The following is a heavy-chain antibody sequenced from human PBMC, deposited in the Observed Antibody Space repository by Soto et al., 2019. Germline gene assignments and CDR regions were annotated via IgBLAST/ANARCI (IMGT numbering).Heavy chain of an antibody. CDR2: INEDGTET. D-gene: IGHD3-10*01. CDR1: GFTVSSNY. J-gene: IGHJ6*02. Sequence: PGGSLRLSRAASGFTVSSNYMSWVRQAPGKGLEWVANINEDGTETYYAESVRGRLTFSRDNAQNSLFLQMNSLRAEDTAVYYCARCITMVRGEVARGPKYYYYGLDVWGQGTTVTVSS. V-gene: IGHV3-7*01. CDR3: ARCITMVRGEVARGPKYYYYGLDV.